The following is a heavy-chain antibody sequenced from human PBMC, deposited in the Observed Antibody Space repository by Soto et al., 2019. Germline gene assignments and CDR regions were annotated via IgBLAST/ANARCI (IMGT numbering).Heavy chain of an antibody. CDR2: ITASSGAT. D-gene: IGHD1-26*01. V-gene: IGHV3-23*01. Sequence: GGSLRLSCGASGFTFSNYGMSWVRQAPGKGLEWVSSITASSGATYYPDSVKGRFTISRDNSQNTLYLQMNSLRVDDTAIYFCAKNQWELLHWGQGTLVT. CDR1: GFTFSNYG. CDR3: AKNQWELLH. J-gene: IGHJ4*02.